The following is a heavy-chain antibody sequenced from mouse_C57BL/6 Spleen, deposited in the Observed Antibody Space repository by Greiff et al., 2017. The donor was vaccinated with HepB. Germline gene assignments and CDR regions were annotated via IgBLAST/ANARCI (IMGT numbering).Heavy chain of an antibody. V-gene: IGHV1-69*01. J-gene: IGHJ4*01. Sequence: QVHVKQPGAELVMPGASVKLSCKASGYTFTSYWMHWVKQRPGQGLEWIGEIDPSDSYTNYNQKFKGKSTLTVDKSSSTAYMQLSSLTSEDSAVYYCARSESNYGYDRVYYYAMDYWGQGTSVTVSS. D-gene: IGHD2-2*01. CDR3: ARSESNYGYDRVYYYAMDY. CDR2: IDPSDSYT. CDR1: GYTFTSYW.